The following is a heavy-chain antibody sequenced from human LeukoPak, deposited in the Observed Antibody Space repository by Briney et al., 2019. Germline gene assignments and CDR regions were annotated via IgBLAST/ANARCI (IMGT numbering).Heavy chain of an antibody. CDR2: IYYSGST. V-gene: IGHV4-39*07. D-gene: IGHD3-9*01. Sequence: SETLSLTCTVSGGSISSSSYYWGWIRQPPGKGLEWIGSIYYSGSTYYNPSLKSRVTISVDTSKNQFSLKLSSVTAADTAVYYCARGSKSLYYDILTGTQPHFDYWGQGTLVTVSS. CDR3: ARGSKSLYYDILTGTQPHFDY. CDR1: GGSISSSSYY. J-gene: IGHJ4*02.